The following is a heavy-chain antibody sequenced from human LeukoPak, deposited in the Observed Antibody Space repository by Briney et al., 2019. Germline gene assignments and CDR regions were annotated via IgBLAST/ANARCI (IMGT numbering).Heavy chain of an antibody. CDR2: IYTSGST. D-gene: IGHD5-12*01. Sequence: SQTLSLTCTVSGGSISSGSYYWSWIRQPAGKGLEWIGRIYTSGSTNYNPSLKSRVTISVDTSKNQFSLKLSSVTAADTAVYYCARWGDVSGYSGYDGFDYWGQGTLVTVSS. CDR1: GGSISSGSYY. CDR3: ARWGDVSGYSGYDGFDY. J-gene: IGHJ4*02. V-gene: IGHV4-61*02.